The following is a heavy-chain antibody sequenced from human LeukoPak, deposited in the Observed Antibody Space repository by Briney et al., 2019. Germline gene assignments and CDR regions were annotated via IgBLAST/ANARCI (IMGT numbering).Heavy chain of an antibody. V-gene: IGHV6-1*01. CDR1: GDSVSSNSAA. CDR2: TYYRSRWYN. Sequence: SQTLSLTCAPSGDSVSSNSAAWNWIRQSPSRGLEWLGRTYYRSRWYNDYALSVKSRITINADTSKNQFSLQLISVTPEDTAVYYCVRDGRAASANWFDPWGQGTLVTVSS. J-gene: IGHJ5*02. CDR3: VRDGRAASANWFDP.